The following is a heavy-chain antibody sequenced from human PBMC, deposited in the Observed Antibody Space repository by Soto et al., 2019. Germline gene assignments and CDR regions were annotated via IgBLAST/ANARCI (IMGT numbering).Heavy chain of an antibody. J-gene: IGHJ5*02. CDR2: INHSGST. CDR3: ARAGTITFGGVIVYGFDP. Sequence: PSETLSLTCAVYGGSFSGYYWSWIRQPPGKGLEWIGEINHSGSTNYNPSLKSRVTISVDTSKNQFSLKLSSVTAADTAVYYCARAGTITFGGVIVYGFDPWGQGTLVTVSS. CDR1: GGSFSGYY. D-gene: IGHD3-16*02. V-gene: IGHV4-34*01.